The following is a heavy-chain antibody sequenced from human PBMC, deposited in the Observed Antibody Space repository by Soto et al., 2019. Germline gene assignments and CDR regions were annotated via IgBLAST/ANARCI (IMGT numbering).Heavy chain of an antibody. CDR2: IHYSGST. CDR1: GGSISNKRYY. D-gene: IGHD6-6*01. J-gene: IGHJ5*02. Sequence: PSETLSLTCTVSGGSISNKRYYWGWIRQPPGKGLEWIGSIHYSGSTNYNPSLKSRVTISVDTSKNQFSLKLSSVTAADTAVYYCARDRIAARVRWFDPWGQGTLVTVSS. CDR3: ARDRIAARVRWFDP. V-gene: IGHV4-39*07.